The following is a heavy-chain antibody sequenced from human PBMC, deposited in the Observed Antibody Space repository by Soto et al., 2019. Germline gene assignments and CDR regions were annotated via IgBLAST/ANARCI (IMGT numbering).Heavy chain of an antibody. CDR3: AKDRVTMVRGVIDQFDY. Sequence: QVQLVESGGGVVQPGRSLRLSCAASGFTFSSYDMHWVRQAPGKGLEWVAVISYDGSNKYYADSVKGRFTISRDNSKNTLYLQMNSLRAEDTAVYYCAKDRVTMVRGVIDQFDYWGQGTLVTVSS. D-gene: IGHD3-10*01. J-gene: IGHJ4*02. CDR2: ISYDGSNK. V-gene: IGHV3-30*18. CDR1: GFTFSSYD.